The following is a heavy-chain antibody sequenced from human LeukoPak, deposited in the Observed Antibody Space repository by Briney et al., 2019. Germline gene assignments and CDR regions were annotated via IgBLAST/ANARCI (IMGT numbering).Heavy chain of an antibody. D-gene: IGHD3-16*01. V-gene: IGHV3-7*03. CDR1: GFTSSSYW. CDR2: IKQGGSEK. CDR3: ARVGDGWVYYYYMDV. J-gene: IGHJ6*03. Sequence: PGGSLRLSCAASGFTSSSYWMSWVRQAPGKGLEWVANIKQGGSEKYYVDSVKGRFTISSDNAKNSLYLQLNSLRAEDTAVYYCARVGDGWVYYYYMDVWGKGTTVTVSS.